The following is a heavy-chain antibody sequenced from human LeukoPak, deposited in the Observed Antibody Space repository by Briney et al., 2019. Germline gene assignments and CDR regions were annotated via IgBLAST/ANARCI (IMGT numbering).Heavy chain of an antibody. D-gene: IGHD2-15*01. CDR3: ARVVNWFDP. Sequence: GGSLRLSCAASGFTFSSYSMNWVRQAPGKGLEWVSSISSSGSYIYYLDSVRGRFTISRDNAKNSLYLQMNSLRAEDKAVYYCARVVNWFDPWGQGTLVTVSS. CDR2: ISSSGSYI. V-gene: IGHV3-21*01. J-gene: IGHJ5*02. CDR1: GFTFSSYS.